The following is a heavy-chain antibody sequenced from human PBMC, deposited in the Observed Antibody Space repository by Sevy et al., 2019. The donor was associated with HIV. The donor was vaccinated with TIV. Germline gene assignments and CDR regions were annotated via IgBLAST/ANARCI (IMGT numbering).Heavy chain of an antibody. CDR2: ISTGGGFT. V-gene: IGHV3-23*01. Sequence: GESLKISCATSGFTFNSYAMSWVRQAPGKGLEWVSTISTGGGFTYYADSVKGRFSISRDNFNNTLFLQMNSLRADDTAMYYCAKDFLSPNYYGTQFDFWGQGTVVTVSS. CDR3: AKDFLSPNYYGTQFDF. D-gene: IGHD3-10*01. J-gene: IGHJ4*02. CDR1: GFTFNSYA.